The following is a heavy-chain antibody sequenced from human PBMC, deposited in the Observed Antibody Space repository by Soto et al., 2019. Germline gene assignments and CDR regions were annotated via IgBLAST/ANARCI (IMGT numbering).Heavy chain of an antibody. CDR1: GDSVSSNSAA. V-gene: IGHV6-1*01. Sequence: QVQLQQSGPGLVKPSQTLSLTCAISGDSVSSNSAAWNWIRQSPSRGLEWLGRTYYRSKWYNDYAVSVKSRITINPDTSKNQFSLQLNSVTPEDTAVYYCATSLCTSCYVDYYYYYGMDVWGQGTTGTVSS. J-gene: IGHJ6*02. D-gene: IGHD2-2*01. CDR3: ATSLCTSCYVDYYYYYGMDV. CDR2: TYYRSKWYN.